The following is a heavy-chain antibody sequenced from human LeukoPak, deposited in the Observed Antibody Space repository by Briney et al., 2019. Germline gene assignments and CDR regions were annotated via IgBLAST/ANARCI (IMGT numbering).Heavy chain of an antibody. CDR1: GYTFTSYG. CDR3: AKTLSAARGVYYFDY. CDR2: ISVYNGNT. Sequence: GASVKVSCKTSGYTFTSYGISWVRQAPGQGLEWMGWISVYNGNTKYAQKFQGRVTMTTDTSTSTAYMELRSLRSDDTAVYYCAKTLSAARGVYYFDYWGQGTLVTVSS. D-gene: IGHD6-6*01. J-gene: IGHJ4*02. V-gene: IGHV1-18*01.